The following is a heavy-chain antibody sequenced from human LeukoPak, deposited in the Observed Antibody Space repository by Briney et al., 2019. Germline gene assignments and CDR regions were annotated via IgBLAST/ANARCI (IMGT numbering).Heavy chain of an antibody. D-gene: IGHD3-22*01. CDR1: SDYY. CDR3: ARGPTMKMDV. J-gene: IGHJ6*04. Sequence: SDYYWGWIRQAPGKGLEWVSYISSSGSTIYYADSVKGRFTISRDNAKNSLYLQMNSLRAEDTAVYYCARGPTMKMDVWGKGTTVTVSS. CDR2: ISSSGSTI. V-gene: IGHV3-11*04.